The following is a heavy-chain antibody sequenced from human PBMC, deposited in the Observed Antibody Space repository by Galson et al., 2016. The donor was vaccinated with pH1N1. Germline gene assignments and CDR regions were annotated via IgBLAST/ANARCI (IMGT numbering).Heavy chain of an antibody. J-gene: IGHJ5*02. CDR2: INDDGTST. CDR1: GFTFSSYW. CDR3: ARGPFGGSYVFDP. V-gene: IGHV3-74*01. Sequence: SLRLSCAASGFTFSSYWMYWVRQVPGKGLVWVSCINDDGTSTTYADSVKGRFTISRDNAKNTLYLQMTSLRAEDTAVYHCARGPFGGSYVFDPWGRGTLVTVSS. D-gene: IGHD1-26*01.